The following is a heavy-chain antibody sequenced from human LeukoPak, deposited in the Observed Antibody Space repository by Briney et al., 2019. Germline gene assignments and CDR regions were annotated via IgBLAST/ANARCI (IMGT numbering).Heavy chain of an antibody. CDR2: IFPSGGEI. D-gene: IGHD2-8*02. Sequence: PGGSLRVSCAAPGFTFCTFAMIWVRQPPGEGLEWVSSIFPSGGEIHYADSVRGRFTTSRDNSKSTLSLQMNCLRAEDTAIYYCATYRQVLLPFESWGQGTLVTVSS. CDR1: GFTFCTFA. V-gene: IGHV3-23*01. J-gene: IGHJ4*02. CDR3: ATYRQVLLPFES.